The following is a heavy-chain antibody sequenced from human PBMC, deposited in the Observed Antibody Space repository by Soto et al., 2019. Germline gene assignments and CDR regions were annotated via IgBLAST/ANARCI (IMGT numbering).Heavy chain of an antibody. D-gene: IGHD2-2*02. CDR3: ARDPIVVVPAAIIYYYGMDV. CDR1: VGSFSSYA. J-gene: IGHJ6*02. Sequence: SVNVSYQASVGSFSSYAIRWVRQAPGQGLEWMGGIIPIFGTANYAQKFQGRVTITADESTSTAYMELSSLRSEDTAVYYCARDPIVVVPAAIIYYYGMDVWGQGPTVTVSS. V-gene: IGHV1-69*13. CDR2: IIPIFGTA.